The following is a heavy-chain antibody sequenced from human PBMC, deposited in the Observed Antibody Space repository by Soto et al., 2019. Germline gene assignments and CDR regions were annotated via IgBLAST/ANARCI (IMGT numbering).Heavy chain of an antibody. Sequence: QVQLVQSGTEVRKPGASVKVSCKASGYTFTTYGISWVRQAPGQGPEWMGWISPYNSKTTYAEKFQGRVTVTADTSTSTSYMELRSLTSDDTAMYYCARETTRNWFDPWGQGTLVTVSS. CDR3: ARETTRNWFDP. CDR2: ISPYNSKT. D-gene: IGHD4-17*01. CDR1: GYTFTTYG. J-gene: IGHJ5*02. V-gene: IGHV1-18*04.